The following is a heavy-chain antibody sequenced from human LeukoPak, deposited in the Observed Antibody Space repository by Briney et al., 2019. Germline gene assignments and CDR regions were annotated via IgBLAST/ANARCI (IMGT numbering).Heavy chain of an antibody. Sequence: PSETLSLTCTVSGYSISSGYYWGWIRQPPGKGLEWIGSIYHSGSTYYNPSLKSRVTISVDTSKNQFSLKLSSVTTADTAVYYCARDQSEYNWNFDAFDIWGQGTMVTVSS. D-gene: IGHD1-7*01. J-gene: IGHJ3*02. V-gene: IGHV4-38-2*02. CDR1: GYSISSGYY. CDR3: ARDQSEYNWNFDAFDI. CDR2: IYHSGST.